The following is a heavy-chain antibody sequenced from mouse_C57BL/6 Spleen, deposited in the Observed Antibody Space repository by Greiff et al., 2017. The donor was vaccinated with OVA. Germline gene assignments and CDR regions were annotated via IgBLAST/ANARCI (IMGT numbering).Heavy chain of an antibody. CDR3: ARRGYTTVVADFDY. D-gene: IGHD1-1*01. CDR1: GYTFTSYW. Sequence: QVQLQQPGAELVKPGASVKLSCKASGYTFTSYWMQWVKQRPGQGLEWIGEIDPSDSYTNYNQKFKGKATLTVYTSSSTAYMQLSSLTSEDSAVYYCARRGYTTVVADFDYWGQGTTLTVSS. J-gene: IGHJ2*01. CDR2: IDPSDSYT. V-gene: IGHV1-50*01.